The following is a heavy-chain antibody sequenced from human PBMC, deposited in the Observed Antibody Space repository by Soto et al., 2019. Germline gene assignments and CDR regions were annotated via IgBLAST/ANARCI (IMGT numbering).Heavy chain of an antibody. J-gene: IGHJ3*02. Sequence: ASVKVSCKASGYTFTSYAMHWVRQAPGQRLEWMGWINAGNGNTKYSQKFQGRVTITRDTSASTAYIELRSLRSDDTAVYYCARDDLTGYYFAFDIWGQGTMVTVS. D-gene: IGHD3-9*01. CDR1: GYTFTSYA. CDR2: INAGNGNT. V-gene: IGHV1-3*01. CDR3: ARDDLTGYYFAFDI.